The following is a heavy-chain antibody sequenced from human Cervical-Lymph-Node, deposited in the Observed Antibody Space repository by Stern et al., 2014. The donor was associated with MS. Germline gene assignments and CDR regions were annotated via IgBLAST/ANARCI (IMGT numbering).Heavy chain of an antibody. V-gene: IGHV1-58*01. CDR3: AAEPMYYSDSVGAFDI. J-gene: IGHJ3*02. Sequence: QLVESGPEVKKPGTSVKVSCKASGFTFTSSAVQWVRQARGQRLEWIGWIVVGSGNTNYAQKVQGRVTITRDLATSTAYMELSSLRSEDTAVYYCAAEPMYYSDSVGAFDIWGQGTMVTVSS. CDR1: GFTFTSSA. CDR2: IVVGSGNT. D-gene: IGHD3-22*01.